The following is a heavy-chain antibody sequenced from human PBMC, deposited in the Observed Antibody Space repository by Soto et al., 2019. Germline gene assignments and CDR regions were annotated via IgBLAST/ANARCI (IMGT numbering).Heavy chain of an antibody. J-gene: IGHJ3*02. CDR1: GYTFTSYG. CDR3: ARDLPEVVPAAFDAFDI. D-gene: IGHD2-2*01. CDR2: ISAYNGNT. Sequence: ASVKVSCKASGYTFTSYGISWVRQAPGQGLEWMGWISAYNGNTNYAQKLQGRVTMTTDTSTSTAYMELRSLRSDDTAVYYCARDLPEVVPAAFDAFDIWGQGTMVTVSS. V-gene: IGHV1-18*01.